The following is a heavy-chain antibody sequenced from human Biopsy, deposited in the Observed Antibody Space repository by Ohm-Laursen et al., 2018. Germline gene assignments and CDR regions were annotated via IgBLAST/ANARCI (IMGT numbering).Heavy chain of an antibody. V-gene: IGHV1-2*02. D-gene: IGHD2-8*01. CDR3: ARDPLNGHKHFDY. Sequence: SVKVSCKASSYTFTDYNIHWMRQAPGQGLEWLGYINCKTGATNYAPKFQGTVTMTRDTSISTAYLALGSLRSADTAIYYCARDPLNGHKHFDYWGQGSPVTVSS. CDR1: SYTFTDYN. CDR2: INCKTGAT. J-gene: IGHJ4*02.